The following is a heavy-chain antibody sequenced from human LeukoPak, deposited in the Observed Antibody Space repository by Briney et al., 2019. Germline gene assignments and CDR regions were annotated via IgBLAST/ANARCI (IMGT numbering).Heavy chain of an antibody. D-gene: IGHD5-18*01. Sequence: ASVKVSCKASGYSFTTYVVSWGGQAPGKGLEGWGRFGVYNGNTNYAERFQGRVTMTTDTSTSTAYMELMNLRSDDTAAYYCGRSGYRYSYDFDYYMDVWGKGTTITVSS. CDR2: FGVYNGNT. V-gene: IGHV1-18*01. J-gene: IGHJ6*03. CDR3: GRSGYRYSYDFDYYMDV. CDR1: GYSFTTYV.